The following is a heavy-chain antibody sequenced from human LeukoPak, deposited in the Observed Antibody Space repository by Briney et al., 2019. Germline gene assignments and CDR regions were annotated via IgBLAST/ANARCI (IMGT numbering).Heavy chain of an antibody. J-gene: IGHJ4*02. Sequence: LSLTCTVSGDSISSYYWSWIRQAPGKGLEWVSYISSSGSTIYYADSVKGRFTISRDNAKNSLYLQMNSLRAEDTAVYYCARMGQQWRSYFDYWGQGTLVTVSS. D-gene: IGHD6-19*01. V-gene: IGHV3-11*04. CDR1: GDSISSYY. CDR3: ARMGQQWRSYFDY. CDR2: ISSSGSTI.